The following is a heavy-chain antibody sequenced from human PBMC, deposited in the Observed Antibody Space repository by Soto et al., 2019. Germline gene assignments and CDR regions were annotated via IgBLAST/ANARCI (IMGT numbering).Heavy chain of an antibody. V-gene: IGHV3-23*01. D-gene: IGHD6-19*01. CDR2: ISTGGDSA. J-gene: IGHJ4*02. CDR3: AKDRRQWLVLAQGDF. Sequence: EVELLESGGGLVQPGGSLRLSCAASGFTFSSYGMTWVRQAPGKGLDWVTSISTGGDSAYYADSVKGRFTISRDSSKNTLYLQMNSLRAEDTALSYCAKDRRQWLVLAQGDFWRQGTLVTVSS. CDR1: GFTFSSYG.